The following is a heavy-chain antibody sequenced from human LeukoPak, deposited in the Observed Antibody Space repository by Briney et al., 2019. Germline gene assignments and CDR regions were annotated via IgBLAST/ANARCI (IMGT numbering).Heavy chain of an antibody. J-gene: IGHJ6*02. CDR3: ASHTYYYGSGSWSYGMDV. V-gene: IGHV4-4*07. Sequence: SETLSLTCTVSGGSIGSYYWSWIRQPAGKGLEWIGRIYTSGSTNYNPSLKSRVTMSVGTSKNQFSLKLSSVTAADTAVYYCASHTYYYGSGSWSYGMDVWGQGTTVTVSS. D-gene: IGHD3-10*01. CDR1: GGSIGSYY. CDR2: IYTSGST.